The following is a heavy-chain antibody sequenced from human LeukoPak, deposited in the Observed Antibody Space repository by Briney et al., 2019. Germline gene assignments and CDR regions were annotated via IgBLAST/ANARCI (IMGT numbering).Heavy chain of an antibody. D-gene: IGHD2-2*01. J-gene: IGHJ6*03. V-gene: IGHV1-24*01. CDR2: FDPEDGET. Sequence: GASVKVSRKVSGYTLTELSMHWVRQAPGKGLEWMGGFDPEDGETIYAQKFQGRVTMTEDTPTDTAYMELSSLRSEDTAVYYCATGSIVVVPATVRRNYYYYMDVWGKGTTVTVSS. CDR1: GYTLTELS. CDR3: ATGSIVVVPATVRRNYYYYMDV.